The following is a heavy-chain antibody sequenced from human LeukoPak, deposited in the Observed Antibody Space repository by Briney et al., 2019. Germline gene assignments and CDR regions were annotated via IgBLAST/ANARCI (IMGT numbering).Heavy chain of an antibody. CDR2: IYYSGST. V-gene: IGHV4-59*01. CDR1: GGSISSYY. CDR3: ARGIPNYYGETPALSPIGSYMDV. J-gene: IGHJ6*03. Sequence: PSETLSLTCTVSGGSISSYYWSWIRQPPGKGLEWLGYIYYSGSTNYNPSLKSRVTISVGTSKNQFSLKLSSVTAADTAVYYCARGIPNYYGETPALSPIGSYMDVWGKGTTVTVSS. D-gene: IGHD4-17*01.